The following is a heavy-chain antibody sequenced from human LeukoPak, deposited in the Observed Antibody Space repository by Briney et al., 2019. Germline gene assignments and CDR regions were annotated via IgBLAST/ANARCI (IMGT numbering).Heavy chain of an antibody. CDR1: EFDFSSHA. CDR2: ISISGSKT. Sequence: GGSLRLSCAASEFDFSSHAMTWVHQAPGKGLEWVSAISISGSKTYYADSVKGRFTIPRDNSKNTLYLQMNSLRAEDTAVYYCANEIRPNDYWGQGTQVTVSS. CDR3: ANEIRPNDY. J-gene: IGHJ4*02. D-gene: IGHD4-17*01. V-gene: IGHV3-23*01.